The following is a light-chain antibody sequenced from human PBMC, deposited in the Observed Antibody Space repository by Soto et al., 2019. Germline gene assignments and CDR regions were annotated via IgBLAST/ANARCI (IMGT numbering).Light chain of an antibody. Sequence: QSVLTQPPSVSGAPGQRVTISCTGSSSNIGAGYDVHWYQQLPGTAPKLLIYGNSNRPSGVPDRLSGSKSVTSASLAITGLQAEDEADYYCQSYDSSLRGVVFGGGTKLTVL. CDR2: GNS. CDR1: SSNIGAGYD. CDR3: QSYDSSLRGVV. J-gene: IGLJ2*01. V-gene: IGLV1-40*01.